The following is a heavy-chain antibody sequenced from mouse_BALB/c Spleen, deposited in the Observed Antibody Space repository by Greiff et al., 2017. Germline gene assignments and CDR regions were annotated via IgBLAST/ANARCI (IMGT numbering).Heavy chain of an antibody. V-gene: IGHV1-19*01. CDR1: GYTFTDYY. J-gene: IGHJ3*01. Sequence: EVQLQQSGPELVKPGASVKMSCKASGYTFTDYYMDWVKQSHGESFEWIGRVNPYNGGTSYNQKFKGKATLTVDKSSSTAYMELNSLTSEDSAVYYCARSRAFAYWGQGTLVTVSA. CDR3: ARSRAFAY. CDR2: VNPYNGGT. D-gene: IGHD3-3*01.